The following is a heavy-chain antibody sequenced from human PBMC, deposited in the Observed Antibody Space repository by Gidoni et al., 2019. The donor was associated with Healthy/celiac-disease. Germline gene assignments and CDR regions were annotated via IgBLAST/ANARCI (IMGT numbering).Heavy chain of an antibody. J-gene: IGHJ6*02. D-gene: IGHD6-25*01. CDR3: ASSEAYYYYGMDV. CDR1: GRPVSSGGYS. V-gene: IGHV4-30-2*01. CDR2: IYHSGGT. Sequence: QLQLQESGSGLVKPSQTLSLTCAVSGRPVSSGGYSWSWIRQPPGKGLEWIGYIYHSGGTYYNPSLKSRVTISVDRSKNQFSLKLSSVTAADTAVYYCASSEAYYYYGMDVWGQGTTVTVSS.